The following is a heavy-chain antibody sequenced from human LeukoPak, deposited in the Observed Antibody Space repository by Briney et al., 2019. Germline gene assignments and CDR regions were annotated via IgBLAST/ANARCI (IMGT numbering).Heavy chain of an antibody. V-gene: IGHV1-69*13. D-gene: IGHD5-24*01. CDR1: GGTFSSYA. CDR3: ASQRWLQVAPYYFDY. Sequence: SVKVSCKASGGTFSSYAISWVRQAPGQGLEWMGGIIPIFGTANYAQKFQGRVTITADESTSTAYMELSSLRSGDTAVYYCASQRWLQVAPYYFDYWGQGTLVTVSS. CDR2: IIPIFGTA. J-gene: IGHJ4*02.